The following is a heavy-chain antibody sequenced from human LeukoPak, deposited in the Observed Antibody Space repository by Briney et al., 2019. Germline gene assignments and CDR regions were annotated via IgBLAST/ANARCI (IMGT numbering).Heavy chain of an antibody. CDR1: GGSFSGYY. D-gene: IGHD3-9*01. V-gene: IGHV4-34*01. Sequence: SETLSLTCAVYGGSFSGYYWSWIRQPPGKGLEWIGEINHSGGTNYNPSLKSRVTISVDTSKNQFSLKLSSVTAADTAVYYCARAYYDILTGYRYGMDVWGQGTTVTVSS. CDR2: INHSGGT. J-gene: IGHJ6*02. CDR3: ARAYYDILTGYRYGMDV.